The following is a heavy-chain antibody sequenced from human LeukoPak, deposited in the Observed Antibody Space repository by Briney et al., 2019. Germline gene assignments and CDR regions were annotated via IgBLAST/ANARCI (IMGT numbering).Heavy chain of an antibody. Sequence: PSETLSLTCTVSGGSISSYYWSWIRQPPGKGLEWIGEINHSGSTNYNPSLKSRVTISVDTSKNQFSLKLSSVTAADTAVYYCARYRYYYDSSGPPDYWGQGTLVTVSS. CDR1: GGSISSYY. J-gene: IGHJ4*02. D-gene: IGHD3-22*01. V-gene: IGHV4-34*01. CDR2: INHSGST. CDR3: ARYRYYYDSSGPPDY.